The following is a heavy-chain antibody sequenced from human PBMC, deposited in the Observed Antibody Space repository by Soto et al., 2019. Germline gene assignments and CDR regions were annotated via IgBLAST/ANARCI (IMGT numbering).Heavy chain of an antibody. CDR2: IYPGDSDT. V-gene: IGHV5-51*01. Sequence: GESLKISCKGSGYSFNSFWVAWVRHMPGKGLEWMGIIYPGDSDTRYSPSFQGQVTISADKSIDTAYLQWSSLKASDTAIYYCARQDGSGIYYFDYWGHGTLVTVSS. D-gene: IGHD3-10*01. CDR1: GYSFNSFW. CDR3: ARQDGSGIYYFDY. J-gene: IGHJ4*01.